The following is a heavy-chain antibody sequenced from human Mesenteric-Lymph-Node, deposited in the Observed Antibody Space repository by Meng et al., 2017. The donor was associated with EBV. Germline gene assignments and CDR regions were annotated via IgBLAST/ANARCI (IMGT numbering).Heavy chain of an antibody. CDR2: MYYSGSI. Sequence: RQGSGPGLVKPSQILSFTCAVSGGFVSSAGYYWNGVRQPPGKGLEWIGYMYYSGSIYYNPSLKSRVTISVDTSKNQFSLKLSSVTAADTAVYYCASRGYSDGWTFDSWGQGTLVTVSS. D-gene: IGHD5-18*01. CDR1: GGFVSSAGYY. J-gene: IGHJ4*02. V-gene: IGHV4-30-4*01. CDR3: ASRGYSDGWTFDS.